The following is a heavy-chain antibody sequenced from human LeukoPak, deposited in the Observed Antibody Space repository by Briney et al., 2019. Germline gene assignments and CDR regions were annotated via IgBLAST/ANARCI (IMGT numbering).Heavy chain of an antibody. J-gene: IGHJ4*02. CDR2: INPNSGGT. Sequence: ASVKVSCKASGYTLTDYYMHWMRQAPGQGLEWMGRINPNSGGTNYAQKFQGGVTMTRDTSISTVYMELSRLRSDDTAVYYCARVGYYESSGYYEYWGQGTLVTVSS. CDR3: ARVGYYESSGYYEY. CDR1: GYTLTDYY. D-gene: IGHD3-22*01. V-gene: IGHV1-2*06.